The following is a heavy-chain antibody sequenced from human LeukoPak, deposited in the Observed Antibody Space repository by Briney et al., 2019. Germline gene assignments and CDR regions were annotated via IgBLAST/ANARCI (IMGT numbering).Heavy chain of an antibody. CDR3: ARQPLKGSYYIN. CDR1: GGSISSSSYY. V-gene: IGHV4-39*01. J-gene: IGHJ4*02. D-gene: IGHD3-10*01. Sequence: PSETLSLTCTVSGGSISSSSYYWGWIRQPPGKGLEWIGSIYYSGSTYYNPSLKSRVTISVDTSKNQFSLKLSSVTAADTAVYYCARQPLKGSYYINWGQGTLVTVSS. CDR2: IYYSGST.